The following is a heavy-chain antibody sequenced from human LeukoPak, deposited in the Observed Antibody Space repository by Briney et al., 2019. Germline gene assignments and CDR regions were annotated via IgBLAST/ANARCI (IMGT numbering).Heavy chain of an antibody. CDR3: ARSPDDYGDYVRDY. CDR2: IYHSGSP. D-gene: IGHD4-17*01. CDR1: GGSISRSNW. Sequence: PSETLSLTCAVSGGSISRSNWWSWVRQPPGKGLEWIWEIYHSGSPNYNPSLKSRVTISVDKSKNQFSLKLSSVTAADTAVDYCARSPDDYGDYVRDYWGQGTLVTVSS. J-gene: IGHJ4*02. V-gene: IGHV4-4*02.